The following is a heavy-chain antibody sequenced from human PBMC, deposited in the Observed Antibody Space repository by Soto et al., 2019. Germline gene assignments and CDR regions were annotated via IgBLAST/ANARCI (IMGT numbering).Heavy chain of an antibody. CDR1: GFTFTSSA. V-gene: IGHV1-58*01. CDR2: IVVGSGNT. CDR3: AAEGAAALYYYYGMDV. Sequence: GASVKVSCKASGFTFTSSAVQWVRQARGQRLEWIGWIVVGSGNTNYAQKFQEGVTITRDMSTSTAYMELSSLRSEDTAVYYCAAEGAAALYYYYGMDVWGQGTTVTVSS. D-gene: IGHD6-13*01. J-gene: IGHJ6*02.